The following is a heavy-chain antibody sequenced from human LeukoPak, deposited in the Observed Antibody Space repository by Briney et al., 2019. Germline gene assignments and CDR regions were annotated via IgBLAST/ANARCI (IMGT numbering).Heavy chain of an antibody. Sequence: PSQTLSLTCTVSGGSISSRSYYWSLIRQPAGKGLEWIGRIDTSGSTNFNPSLKSRVTISVDTSKNQFSLRLSSVTAADTAVYYCARGLRYFGWLYESWGQGSLVTVSS. J-gene: IGHJ5*02. CDR2: IDTSGST. V-gene: IGHV4-61*02. CDR1: GGSISSRSYY. CDR3: ARGLRYFGWLYES. D-gene: IGHD3-9*01.